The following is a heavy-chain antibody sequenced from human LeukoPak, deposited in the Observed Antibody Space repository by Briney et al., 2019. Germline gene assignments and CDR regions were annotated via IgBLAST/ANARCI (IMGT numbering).Heavy chain of an antibody. CDR3: ARLGEGDY. CDR1: GGSVSSGSYY. Sequence: SETLSLTCTVSGGSVSSGSYYGNWIRRPPGKGLEWIGYIYNSDSTNYNPSLKSRVTISVDSSKNQFSLKLPSVTAADTAMYYFARLGEGDYWGQGTLVTVSS. V-gene: IGHV4-61*01. D-gene: IGHD3-16*01. J-gene: IGHJ4*02. CDR2: IYNSDST.